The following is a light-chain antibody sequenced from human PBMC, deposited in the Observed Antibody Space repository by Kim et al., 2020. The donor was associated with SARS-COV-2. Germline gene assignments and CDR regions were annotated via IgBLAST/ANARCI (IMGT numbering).Light chain of an antibody. V-gene: IGKV3-15*01. CDR3: QQYNNWPPGLT. J-gene: IGKJ4*01. CDR1: QSVSTH. Sequence: EIVMTQSPATLSVSPGERVTLSCRASQSVSTHLAWCQQKTGQAPRLLIYGASNRATGIPARFSGSGSGTEFTLTITSLQPEDFGVYYCQQYNNWPPGLTFGGGTKVDIK. CDR2: GAS.